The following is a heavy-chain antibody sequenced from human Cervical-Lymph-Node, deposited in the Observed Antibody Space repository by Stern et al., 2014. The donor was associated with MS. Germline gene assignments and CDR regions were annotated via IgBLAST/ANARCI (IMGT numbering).Heavy chain of an antibody. CDR3: ATHAPGVVPAALDY. V-gene: IGHV2-5*02. D-gene: IGHD2-2*01. CDR1: GFSLSTSGVG. Sequence: QVTLRESGPTLVKPTQTLTLTCTFSGFSLSTSGVGGGWIRQPPGKELEWLVFIYWDDSKRYSPSLKNRLTITKDTSKNQVVLTMNNMDPVDTATFYCATHAPGVVPAALDYWGQGTLVTVS. J-gene: IGHJ4*02. CDR2: IYWDDSK.